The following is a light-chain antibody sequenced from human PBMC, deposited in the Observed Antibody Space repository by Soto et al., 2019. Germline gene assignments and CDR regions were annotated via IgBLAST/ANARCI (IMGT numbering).Light chain of an antibody. CDR1: SSDVGGYNY. CDR2: GVT. V-gene: IGLV2-14*01. Sequence: QSALTQPASVSGSPGQSITISCTGTSSDVGGYNYVSWYQKHPGKAPKLMISGVTNRPAGVSNRFSGSKSGNTASLTISGLQAEDEADYYCSSYVNYNTFVVFGGGTKLTVL. J-gene: IGLJ2*01. CDR3: SSYVNYNTFVV.